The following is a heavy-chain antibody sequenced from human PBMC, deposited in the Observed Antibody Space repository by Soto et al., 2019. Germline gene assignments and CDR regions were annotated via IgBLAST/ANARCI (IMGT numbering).Heavy chain of an antibody. D-gene: IGHD1-26*01. V-gene: IGHV4-30-2*01. CDR1: GGSISSGGYS. Sequence: QLQLQESGSGLVKPSQTLSLTCAVSGGSISSGGYSWSWIRQPPGKGLEWIGYIYHSGSTYYNPSLKIRRIIAVAXSKNQFSLKLSSVTAADTAVYYCARAGSGSSVFDYWGQGTLVTVSS. J-gene: IGHJ4*02. CDR2: IYHSGST. CDR3: ARAGSGSSVFDY.